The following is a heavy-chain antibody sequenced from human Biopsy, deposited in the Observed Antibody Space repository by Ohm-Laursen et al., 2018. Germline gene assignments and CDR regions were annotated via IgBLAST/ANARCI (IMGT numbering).Heavy chain of an antibody. D-gene: IGHD6-19*01. V-gene: IGHV4-61*01. Sequence: SDTLSLTCTVSGDSVSSGSFYWTWLRQPPGQGLEYIGYIYDRGSTANYNPSLESRVTMSVDMPKNQFSLKLSSVTAADTAIYYCARGMRSSGWPYFDSWGQGTLVIVSP. CDR2: IYDRGSTA. CDR1: GDSVSSGSFY. J-gene: IGHJ4*02. CDR3: ARGMRSSGWPYFDS.